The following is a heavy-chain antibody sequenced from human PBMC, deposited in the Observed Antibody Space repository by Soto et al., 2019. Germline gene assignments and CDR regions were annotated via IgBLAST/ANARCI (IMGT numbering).Heavy chain of an antibody. V-gene: IGHV4-34*01. CDR1: GGSFSGYY. CDR3: ARVSPTKVVPAAKGGMDV. CDR2: INHNGST. D-gene: IGHD2-2*01. J-gene: IGHJ6*02. Sequence: SETLSLTCAVYGGSFSGYYWSWIRQPPGKGLEWIGEINHNGSTNYNPSLKSRVTISVDTSKNQISLKLSSETAADTAVYYCARVSPTKVVPAAKGGMDVWGQGTTVT.